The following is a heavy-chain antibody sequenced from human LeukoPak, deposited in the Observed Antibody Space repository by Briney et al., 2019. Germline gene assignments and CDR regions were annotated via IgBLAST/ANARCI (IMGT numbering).Heavy chain of an antibody. V-gene: IGHV3-43*01. CDR3: VGLAVTIRAPAYDL. Sequence: GGSLRLSCAASGFPFNDHTIHWVRQGPGKGLEWVSLINWDGSTTYYADSVKGRFTISRDNSKNSLYLQMNRLRPEDTALYYCVGLAVTIRAPAYDLWGQGTMVTVSS. CDR1: GFPFNDHT. J-gene: IGHJ3*01. D-gene: IGHD4-17*01. CDR2: INWDGSTT.